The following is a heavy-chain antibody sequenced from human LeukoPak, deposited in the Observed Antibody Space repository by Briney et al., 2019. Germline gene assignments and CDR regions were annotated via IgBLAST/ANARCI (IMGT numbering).Heavy chain of an antibody. CDR2: ISSGSHYI. CDR3: ATPPLVTWFDP. V-gene: IGHV3-21*01. D-gene: IGHD4-23*01. J-gene: IGHJ5*02. CDR1: GFTFSSYT. Sequence: SGGSLRLSCVVSGFTFSSYTMNWVRQAPGRGLEWVSSISSGSHYIDYADSVRGRFTISRDNAENSLHLHMSSLRAEDTAVYYCATPPLVTWFDPWGQGTLVTVSS.